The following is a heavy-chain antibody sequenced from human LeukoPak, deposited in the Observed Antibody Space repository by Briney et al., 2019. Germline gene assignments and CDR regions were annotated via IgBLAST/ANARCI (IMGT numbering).Heavy chain of an antibody. D-gene: IGHD6-19*01. J-gene: IGHJ5*02. CDR2: ISGSGDTI. CDR1: GFTLSSYS. CDR3: AREAGAPNWFDP. V-gene: IGHV3-48*01. Sequence: GGSLRLSCAASGFTLSSYSMDWVRQAPGRGLQWVSYISGSGDTIYYADSVRGRFTISRDNAQNSLYLQMNSLRAEDTAVYYCAREAGAPNWFDPWGQGTLVTVSS.